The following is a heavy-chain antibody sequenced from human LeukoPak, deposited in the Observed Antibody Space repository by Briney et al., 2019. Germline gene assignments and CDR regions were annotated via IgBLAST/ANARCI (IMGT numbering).Heavy chain of an antibody. CDR3: ARGNGDYDFWSGYWGYFDY. J-gene: IGHJ4*02. Sequence: ASVKVSCKASGYTFTGYYMHWVRQAPGQGLEWMGWINPNSGGTNYAQKFQGRVTMTRDTSISTAYMELSRLRSDDTAVYYCARGNGDYDFWSGYWGYFDYWGQGTLVTVSS. CDR1: GYTFTGYY. CDR2: INPNSGGT. V-gene: IGHV1-2*02. D-gene: IGHD3-3*01.